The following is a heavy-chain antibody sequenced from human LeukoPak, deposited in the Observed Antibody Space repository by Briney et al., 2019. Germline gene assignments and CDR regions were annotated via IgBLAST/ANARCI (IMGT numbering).Heavy chain of an antibody. CDR2: IYYSGST. J-gene: IGHJ4*02. V-gene: IGHV4-39*01. CDR1: GGSISSSSYY. D-gene: IGHD5-24*01. Sequence: SETLSLTCTVSGGSISSSSYYWGWIRQPPGKGLEWIGSIYYSGSTYYNPSLKSRVTISVDTSKNQFSLKLSSVTAADTAVYYCARVRDGYNIVDYWGQGTLVTVSS. CDR3: ARVRDGYNIVDY.